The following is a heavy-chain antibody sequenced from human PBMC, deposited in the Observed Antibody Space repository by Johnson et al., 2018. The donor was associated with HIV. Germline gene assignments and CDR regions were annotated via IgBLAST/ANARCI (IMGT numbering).Heavy chain of an antibody. CDR1: RFTFSSYA. CDR3: ARGGLGFQNIHDPFDI. CDR2: LSNDGGNK. V-gene: IGHV3-30*04. Sequence: QVQLVESGGGVVQPGRSLRLSCAASRFTFSSYAMHWVRQAPGKGLEWVALLSNDGGNKYYADSVKGRFTFSRDNSKNSLYLQMNSLRAEDTAVYYCARGGLGFQNIHDPFDIWGQGTMVTVSS. J-gene: IGHJ3*02. D-gene: IGHD1/OR15-1a*01.